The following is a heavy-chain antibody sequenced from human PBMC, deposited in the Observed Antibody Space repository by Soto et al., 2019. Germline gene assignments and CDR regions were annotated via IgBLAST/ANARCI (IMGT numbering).Heavy chain of an antibody. J-gene: IGHJ6*02. CDR3: ARDRAGWLPYDSYGMDV. CDR2: ISYDGSNK. D-gene: IGHD3-22*01. V-gene: IGHV3-30-3*01. CDR1: GFTFSSYA. Sequence: HPGGSLRLSCAASGFTFSSYAMQWVLQAPGKGLEWVAVISYDGSNKYYADSVKGRFTISRDNSKNTLYLQMNSLTAEDTAVYYCARDRAGWLPYDSYGMDVWGQGTTVTVSS.